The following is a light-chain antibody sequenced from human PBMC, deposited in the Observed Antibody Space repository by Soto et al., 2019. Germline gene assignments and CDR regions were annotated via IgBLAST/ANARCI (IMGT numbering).Light chain of an antibody. CDR2: GAS. CDR3: QEYNTWPWT. Sequence: ETLMTQSPATLSVSPGERATLSCRASQSVNNNLALYQQKLGQAPRVLIYGASTRATGIPARFTGSGSGTEFILTITSLQSEDSAVYYCQEYNTWPWTFGQGNKVEFK. V-gene: IGKV3-15*01. J-gene: IGKJ1*01. CDR1: QSVNNN.